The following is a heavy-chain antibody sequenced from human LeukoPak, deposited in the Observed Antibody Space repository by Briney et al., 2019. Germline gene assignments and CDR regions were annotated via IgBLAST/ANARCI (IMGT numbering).Heavy chain of an antibody. J-gene: IGHJ4*02. D-gene: IGHD2-2*01. V-gene: IGHV6-1*01. CDR2: TYFRSKWYN. CDR1: GDSVYSNSAA. Sequence: SQTLSLTCAISGDSVYSNSAAWNWIRQSPSRGLEWLGRTYFRSKWYNDYAVSVKSRITINPDTSKNQFSLQLNSVTPEDTAVYYCARGSYCSSTSCYPFDYWGQGTLVTVSS. CDR3: ARGSYCSSTSCYPFDY.